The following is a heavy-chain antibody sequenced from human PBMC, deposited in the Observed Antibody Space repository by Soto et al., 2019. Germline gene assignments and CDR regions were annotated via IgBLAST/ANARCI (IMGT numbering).Heavy chain of an antibody. V-gene: IGHV1-8*01. CDR1: FTSYD. D-gene: IGHD6-19*01. Sequence: QVQLVQSGAEVKKPGASVKVSCTFTSYDINWVRQATGQGLEWMAWMNPNSGDTRYAQKLQGRVTMTRNTSSFTADIDLSSLSSEDTAVYYCARGPGSSDWRFSYYYMDVWGQGTTVTVSS. J-gene: IGHJ6*02. CDR3: ARGPGSSDWRFSYYYMDV. CDR2: MNPNSGDT.